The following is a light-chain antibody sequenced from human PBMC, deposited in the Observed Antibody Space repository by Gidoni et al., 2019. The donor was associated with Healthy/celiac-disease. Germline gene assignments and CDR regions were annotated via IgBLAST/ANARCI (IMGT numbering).Light chain of an antibody. V-gene: IGKV1-5*03. CDR2: KAS. J-gene: IGKJ4*01. CDR3: QQYNSFALT. Sequence: DIQMTQSPSTLSASVGDRVTITCRASQSISSWLAWYQQKPGKAPKLLIYKASSLESGVPSRFSGSGSGTEFTLTISSLQPDDFATYYCQQYNSFALTFGGGTKVEIK. CDR1: QSISSW.